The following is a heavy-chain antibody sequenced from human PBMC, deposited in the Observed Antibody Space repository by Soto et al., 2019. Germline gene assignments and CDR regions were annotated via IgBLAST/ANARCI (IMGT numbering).Heavy chain of an antibody. CDR3: TTGSTSTKNY. D-gene: IGHD3-10*01. J-gene: IGHJ4*02. CDR2: IKSRADGGTT. CDR1: GFSFSTYA. Sequence: GGSLRLSCAASGFSFSTYAMSWVRQAPGKGLEWVGRIKSRADGGTTDYTAPVKGRFAISRDDSKNTLYLQMNSLKTEDTAVYYCTTGSTSTKNYWGQGTLVTVSS. V-gene: IGHV3-15*01.